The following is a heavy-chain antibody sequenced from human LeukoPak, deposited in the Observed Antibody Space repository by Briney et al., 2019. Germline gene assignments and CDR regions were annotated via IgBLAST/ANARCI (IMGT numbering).Heavy chain of an antibody. Sequence: GASVKVSCKASGDTFSSHTINWVRQAPGQGLEWMGRIIPFIGVTKYAQKFQAGVTITADKSTSTAYMELSSLKSEDTAVYYCARGYCTSTTCYMYNWLDPWGQGTLVTVSS. J-gene: IGHJ5*02. D-gene: IGHD2-2*02. CDR3: ARGYCTSTTCYMYNWLDP. V-gene: IGHV1-69*02. CDR1: GDTFSSHT. CDR2: IIPFIGVT.